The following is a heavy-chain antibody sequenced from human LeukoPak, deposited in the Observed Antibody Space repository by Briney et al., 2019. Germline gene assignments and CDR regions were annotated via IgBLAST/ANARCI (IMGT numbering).Heavy chain of an antibody. V-gene: IGHV3-30-3*01. CDR3: ARDKVASWYYYGMDV. J-gene: IGHJ6*02. CDR2: ISSDGTHK. D-gene: IGHD2-15*01. CDR1: GSTFSAYA. Sequence: PGGSLRLSCAASGSTFSAYAMHWVRQAPGKGPEWVAVISSDGTHKIYADSVKGRFTISRDNSEKKLYLQMNSLRVEDTAMYYCARDKVASWYYYGMDVWGQGTTVSVSS.